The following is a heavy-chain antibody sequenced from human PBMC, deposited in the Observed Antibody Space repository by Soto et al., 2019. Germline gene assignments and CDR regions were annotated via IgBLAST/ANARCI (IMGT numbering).Heavy chain of an antibody. V-gene: IGHV3-30-3*01. D-gene: IGHD3-10*01. CDR2: ISYDGSNK. J-gene: IGHJ6*02. CDR1: GFTFSSYA. Sequence: GGSLRLSCAASGFTFSSYAMHWVRQAPGKGLEWVAVISYDGSNKYYADSVKGRFTISRDNSKNTLYLQMNSLRAEDTAVYYCARDRVYGSGSYFVAAYYYYGMDVWGQGTTVT. CDR3: ARDRVYGSGSYFVAAYYYYGMDV.